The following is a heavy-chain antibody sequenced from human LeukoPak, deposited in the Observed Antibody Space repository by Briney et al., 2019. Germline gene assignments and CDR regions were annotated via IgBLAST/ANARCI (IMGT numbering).Heavy chain of an antibody. J-gene: IGHJ5*02. CDR1: GYTFTNHW. CDR3: ASSYYYDSSGYYWAFDP. D-gene: IGHD3-22*01. CDR2: IYPDDSDT. V-gene: IGHV5-51*01. Sequence: GESLKISCKASGYTFTNHWIAWVRQMPGKGLEWMGFIYPDDSDTRYSPSFQGQVTISADKSISTAYLQWSSLKASDTAMYYCASSYYYDSSGYYWAFDPWGQGTLVTVSS.